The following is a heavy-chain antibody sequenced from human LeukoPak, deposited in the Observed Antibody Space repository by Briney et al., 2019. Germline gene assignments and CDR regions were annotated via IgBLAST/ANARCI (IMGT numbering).Heavy chain of an antibody. D-gene: IGHD1-1*01. CDR2: IIPILDLT. Sequence: ASVRVSCKASGGTFSSYAISWVRQAPGQGLEWMGRIIPILDLTKYAPKIQDRVTITADKPTSTAYMELNSLRSEDTAVYFCARDSGRPPTSFDYWGQGTLVTVSS. CDR1: GGTFSSYA. V-gene: IGHV1-69*04. J-gene: IGHJ4*02. CDR3: ARDSGRPPTSFDY.